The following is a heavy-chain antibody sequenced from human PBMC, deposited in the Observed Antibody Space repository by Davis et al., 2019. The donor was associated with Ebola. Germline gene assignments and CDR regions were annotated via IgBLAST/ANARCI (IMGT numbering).Heavy chain of an antibody. Sequence: ASVKVSCKASGYTFSSYDIHWVRQATGQGLEWMGWMSPNSGDTAYAQKFQGRLTVTRNTSISTTYMELSSLRSEDTAVYYCGRDSALVFCRGGTCEAVGNIDYWGQGTLVTVSS. J-gene: IGHJ4*02. CDR3: GRDSALVFCRGGTCEAVGNIDY. V-gene: IGHV1-8*01. D-gene: IGHD2-15*01. CDR1: GYTFSSYD. CDR2: MSPNSGDT.